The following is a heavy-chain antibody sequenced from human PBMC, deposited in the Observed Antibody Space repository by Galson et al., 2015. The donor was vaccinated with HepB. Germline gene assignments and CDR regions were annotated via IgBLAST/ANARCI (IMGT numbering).Heavy chain of an antibody. CDR2: INHSGST. CDR1: GGSFSGYY. Sequence: ETLSLTCAVYGGSFSGYYWSWIRQPPGKGLEWIGEINHSGSTNYNPSLKSRVTISVDTSKNQFSLKLSSVTAADTAVYYCARGNSFRGGGGDWRQYYYYYGMDVWGQGTTATVSS. CDR3: ARGNSFRGGGGDWRQYYYYYGMDV. J-gene: IGHJ6*02. D-gene: IGHD2-21*02. V-gene: IGHV4-34*01.